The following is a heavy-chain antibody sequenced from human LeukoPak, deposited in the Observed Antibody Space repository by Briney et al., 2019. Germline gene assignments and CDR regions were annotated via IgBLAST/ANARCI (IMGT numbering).Heavy chain of an antibody. CDR3: VGCHVWGSYRRAGYYMDV. J-gene: IGHJ6*03. Sequence: SETLSLTCGVYGGSFSGYYCSWIRQPPGKGLEWIGEINHSGSTNYNPSLKSRVTISVDTSKNQFSLKLSSVTAADTAVYYCVGCHVWGSYRRAGYYMDVWGKGTTVTVSS. V-gene: IGHV4-34*01. D-gene: IGHD3-16*02. CDR2: INHSGST. CDR1: GGSFSGYY.